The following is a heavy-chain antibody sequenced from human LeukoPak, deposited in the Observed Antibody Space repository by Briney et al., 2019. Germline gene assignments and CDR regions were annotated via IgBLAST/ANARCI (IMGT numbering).Heavy chain of an antibody. D-gene: IGHD3-22*01. CDR1: GFTFSSYG. CDR3: AKDGGVYYYDSSGYELGY. J-gene: IGHJ4*02. Sequence: PGRSLRLSCAASGFTFSSYGMHWVRQAPGKGLGWVAVISYDGSNKYYADSVKGRFTISRDNSKNTLYLQMNSLRAEDTAVYYCAKDGGVYYYDSSGYELGYWGQGTLVTVSS. CDR2: ISYDGSNK. V-gene: IGHV3-30*18.